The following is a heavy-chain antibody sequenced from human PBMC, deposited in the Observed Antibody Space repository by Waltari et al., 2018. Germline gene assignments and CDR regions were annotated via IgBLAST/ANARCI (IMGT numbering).Heavy chain of an antibody. CDR1: GFTFSSYS. Sequence: EVQLVESGGGLVKPGGSLRLSCAASGFTFSSYSMNWVRQAPGKGLEWVSSISSSSSYIYYADSVKGRFTISRDNAKNSLYLQMNSLRAEDTAVYYCARDYDSSGYYRGVGYWGQGTLVTVSS. CDR2: ISSSSSYI. CDR3: ARDYDSSGYYRGVGY. J-gene: IGHJ4*02. V-gene: IGHV3-21*01. D-gene: IGHD3-22*01.